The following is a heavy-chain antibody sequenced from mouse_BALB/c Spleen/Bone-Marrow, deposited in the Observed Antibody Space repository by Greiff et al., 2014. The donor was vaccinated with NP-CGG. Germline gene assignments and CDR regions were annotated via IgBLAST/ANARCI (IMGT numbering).Heavy chain of an antibody. CDR1: GYTFTNYN. CDR2: IDPYSGGS. J-gene: IGHJ4*01. D-gene: IGHD1-1*01. CDR3: ARRVYYDYYAMDY. V-gene: IGHV1S135*01. Sequence: VQLQQSGPELVKPGASVKVSCKASGYTFTNYNMYWVKQSHGKGLEWIGYIDPYSGGSRYNQNFKGKATLTVDKSSSTAYMHLNSLTSEDSAVYYCARRVYYDYYAMDYWGQGTSVTVSS.